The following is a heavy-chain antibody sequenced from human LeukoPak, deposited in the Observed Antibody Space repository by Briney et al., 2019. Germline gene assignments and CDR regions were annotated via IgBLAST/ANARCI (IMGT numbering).Heavy chain of an antibody. Sequence: ASVKVSCKASGYTFTSYGISWVRQAPGQGLEWMGWISAYNGNTNYAQKLQGRVTMTTDTSTSTAYMELRSLRSDDTAVYYCASAALWFGDSAYGPRDYYYGMDVWGQGTTVTVSS. J-gene: IGHJ6*02. CDR1: GYTFTSYG. V-gene: IGHV1-18*01. CDR2: ISAYNGNT. D-gene: IGHD3-10*01. CDR3: ASAALWFGDSAYGPRDYYYGMDV.